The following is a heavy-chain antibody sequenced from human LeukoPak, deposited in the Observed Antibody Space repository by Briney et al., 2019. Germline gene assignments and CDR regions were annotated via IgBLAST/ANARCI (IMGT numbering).Heavy chain of an antibody. CDR3: ARGFSVAGMRSFDY. CDR1: DGSIGGYY. CDR2: ICTSGTT. D-gene: IGHD6-19*01. V-gene: IGHV4-4*07. Sequence: SETLSLTCTVSDGSIGGYYWNWIRQPAGKGLEWIGRICTSGTTTYSPSLKSRVTLSIDTSKDQFSLSLNSVTAADTAVYYCARGFSVAGMRSFDYWGQGILVTVSS. J-gene: IGHJ4*02.